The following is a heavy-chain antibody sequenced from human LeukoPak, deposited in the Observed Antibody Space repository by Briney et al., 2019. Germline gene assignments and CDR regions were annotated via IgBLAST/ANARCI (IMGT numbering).Heavy chain of an antibody. V-gene: IGHV3-30*03. D-gene: IGHD1-26*01. CDR1: GFTFSSYG. J-gene: IGHJ1*01. CDR2: ISYDGSNK. Sequence: PGGSLRLSCAASGFTFSSYGMSWVRQAPGKGLEWVAVISYDGSNKYYADSVKGRCTISRDNSKNTLYLQMNSLRPEDTAVYYCARARSIVGVSPFQHWGQGTLVTVSS. CDR3: ARARSIVGVSPFQH.